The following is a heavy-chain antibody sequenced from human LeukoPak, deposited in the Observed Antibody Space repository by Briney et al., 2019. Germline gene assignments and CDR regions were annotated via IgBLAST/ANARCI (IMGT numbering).Heavy chain of an antibody. CDR2: IYYSGST. CDR1: GGSISSYY. D-gene: IGHD3-10*01. CDR3: AGRRGYYFDY. V-gene: IGHV4-59*01. Sequence: SETLSLTCTVSGGSISSYYWSWIRQPPGKGLEWIGYIYYSGSTNYNPSLKSRVTISVDTSKNQFSLKLSSVTAADTAVYYCAGRRGYYFDYWGQGTLATVSS. J-gene: IGHJ4*02.